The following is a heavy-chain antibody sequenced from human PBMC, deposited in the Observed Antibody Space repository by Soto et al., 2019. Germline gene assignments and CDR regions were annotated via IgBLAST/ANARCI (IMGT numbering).Heavy chain of an antibody. CDR3: ARDRRGGDYEGFDY. CDR2: ISYDGSNK. V-gene: IGHV3-30-3*01. Sequence: QVQLVESGGGVVQPGRSLRLSCAASGFTFSSYAMHWVRQAPGKGLEWVAVISYDGSNKYYADSVKGRFTISRDNSKNTLYLQMNSLRAEDTAVYYCARDRRGGDYEGFDYWGQGTLVTVSS. D-gene: IGHD4-17*01. CDR1: GFTFSSYA. J-gene: IGHJ4*02.